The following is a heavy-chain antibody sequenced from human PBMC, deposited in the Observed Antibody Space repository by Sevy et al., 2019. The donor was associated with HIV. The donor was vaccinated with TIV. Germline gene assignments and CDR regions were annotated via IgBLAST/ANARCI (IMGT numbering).Heavy chain of an antibody. J-gene: IGHJ4*02. CDR1: GFTFSNYD. D-gene: IGHD3-16*01. CDR3: ARAIGIVDAF. Sequence: GGSLRLSCAASGFTFSNYDMHWVRQTPGKGLEWVANINQDGSEIYYVDSVRGRFTISRDNAKNSIYLQMNSLRAEDTAVYYCARAIGIVDAFWGQGTLVTVSS. V-gene: IGHV3-7*01. CDR2: INQDGSEI.